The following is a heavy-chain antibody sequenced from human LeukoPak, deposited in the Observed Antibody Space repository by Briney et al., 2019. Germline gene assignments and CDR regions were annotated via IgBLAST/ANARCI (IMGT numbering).Heavy chain of an antibody. CDR3: ARSGGFGSDY. Sequence: QVQLQESGPGLVKPSETLSLTCIVSYGSISSYYWSWIRQPPGKGLEWIGQIYSSGITNYSPSLKSRVTISVDTSKNQFSLKLTSVTAADTAVYCARSGGFGSDYWGQGTLVTVSS. CDR2: IYSSGIT. D-gene: IGHD6-25*01. J-gene: IGHJ4*02. V-gene: IGHV4-59*01. CDR1: YGSISSYY.